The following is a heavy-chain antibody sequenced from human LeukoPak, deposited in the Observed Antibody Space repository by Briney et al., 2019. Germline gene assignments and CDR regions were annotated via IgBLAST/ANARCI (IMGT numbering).Heavy chain of an antibody. D-gene: IGHD3-3*01. CDR1: GFTFSSYA. CDR2: TIRVGGST. Sequence: GGPLRLSCAASGFTFSSYAMSGVPQAPGKAREGVSSTIRVGGSTYYADSVKGRFTISRDNSKNTLYLQMNSLRAEDTAVYYCAKLWGIAIFGVAYRPPFDYWGQGTLVTVSS. V-gene: IGHV3-23*01. CDR3: AKLWGIAIFGVAYRPPFDY. J-gene: IGHJ4*02.